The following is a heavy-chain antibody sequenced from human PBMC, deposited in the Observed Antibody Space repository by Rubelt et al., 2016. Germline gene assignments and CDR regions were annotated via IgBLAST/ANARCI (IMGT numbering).Heavy chain of an antibody. J-gene: IGHJ6*02. CDR2: ITSNSRTI. Sequence: EVQLVESGGGLVQPGGSLRLSCAASGFTFNSYSMNWVRQAPGKGLEWVSHITSNSRTIYYADFVKGRFTISRDNAKNSLYLQMNGLWAEETAVYYSARDRRGGYDLDVWGQGTTVTVSS. CDR3: ARDRRGGYDLDV. V-gene: IGHV3-48*04. D-gene: IGHD3-10*01. CDR1: GFTFNSYS.